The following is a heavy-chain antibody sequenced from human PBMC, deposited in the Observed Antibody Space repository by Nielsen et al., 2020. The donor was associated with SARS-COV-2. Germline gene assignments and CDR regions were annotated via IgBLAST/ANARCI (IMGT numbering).Heavy chain of an antibody. CDR3: AGTTSFGDYDY. J-gene: IGHJ4*02. D-gene: IGHD4-17*01. CDR2: IYSGGST. CDR1: GFTFSSYW. Sequence: GESLKISCAASGFTFSSYWMSWVRQAPGKGLEWVSVIYSGGSTYYADSVKGRFTISRDNSKNTLYLQMNSLRAEDTAVYYCAGTTSFGDYDYWGQGTLVTVSS. V-gene: IGHV3-53*01.